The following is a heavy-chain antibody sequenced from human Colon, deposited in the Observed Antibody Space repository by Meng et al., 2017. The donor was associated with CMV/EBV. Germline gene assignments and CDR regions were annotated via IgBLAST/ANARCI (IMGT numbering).Heavy chain of an antibody. CDR1: GFIFSSYS. V-gene: IGHV3-30*04. CDR3: ARASSVAVIYYLGMDL. CDR2: ISYDNGYST. Sequence: LSLTCVASGFIFSSYSMHWVRQAPGKGLEWVAAISYDNGYSTYYADSVQGRFTISRDNSKNTLYLQMNSLRTEDTAVYYCARASSVAVIYYLGMDLWGQGTTVTVSS. D-gene: IGHD3-10*01. J-gene: IGHJ6*02.